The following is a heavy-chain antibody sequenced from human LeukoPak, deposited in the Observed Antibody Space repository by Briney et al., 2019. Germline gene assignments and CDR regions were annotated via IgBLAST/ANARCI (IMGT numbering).Heavy chain of an antibody. D-gene: IGHD5-24*01. J-gene: IGHJ4*02. CDR2: IRYDGSNK. V-gene: IGHV3-30*02. CDR3: AKAIRTDGYSDY. Sequence: PGGSLRLSCAVSGFTFSSYSMNWVRQAPGKGLEWVAFIRYDGSNKYYADSVKGRFTISRDNSKNTLYLQMNSLRAEDTAVYYCAKAIRTDGYSDYWGQGTLVTVSS. CDR1: GFTFSSYS.